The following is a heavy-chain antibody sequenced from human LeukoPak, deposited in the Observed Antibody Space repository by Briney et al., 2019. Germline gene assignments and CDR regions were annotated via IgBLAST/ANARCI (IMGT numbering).Heavy chain of an antibody. V-gene: IGHV1-8*01. D-gene: IGHD3-3*01. CDR1: GYTFTSYD. CDR3: ARFPNYDFWSGYYSVDY. J-gene: IGHJ4*02. Sequence: ASVKVSCKSSGYTFTSYDINWVRQATGQGLEWMGWMNPNSGNTGYAQKFQGRVTMTRNTSISTDYMELSSLRSEDTAVYYCARFPNYDFWSGYYSVDYWGQGTLVTVSS. CDR2: MNPNSGNT.